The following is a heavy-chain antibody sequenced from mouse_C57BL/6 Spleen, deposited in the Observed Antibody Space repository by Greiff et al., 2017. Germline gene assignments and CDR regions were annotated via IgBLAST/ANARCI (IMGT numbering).Heavy chain of an antibody. CDR1: GYTFTSYW. V-gene: IGHV1-64*01. CDR3: ARSKDYYGSSYLFDY. Sequence: VQLQQPGAELVKPGASVKLSCKASGYTFTSYWMHWVKQRPGQGLEWIGMIHPNSGSTNYNEKFKSKATLTVDKSSSTAYMQLSSLTSEDSAVYYCARSKDYYGSSYLFDYWGQGTTLTVSS. J-gene: IGHJ2*01. D-gene: IGHD1-1*01. CDR2: IHPNSGST.